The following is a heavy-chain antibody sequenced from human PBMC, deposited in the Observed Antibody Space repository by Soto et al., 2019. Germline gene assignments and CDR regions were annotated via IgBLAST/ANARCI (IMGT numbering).Heavy chain of an antibody. V-gene: IGHV3-30-3*01. CDR1: GFTFSSYA. Sequence: QVQLVESGGGVVQPGRSLRLSCSASGFTFSSYAMHWVRQAPGKGLEWVAVISYDGSNKYYADSVKGRFTISRDNSKNTLYLQMNSLRAEDTAVYYCARGEDIAVAGLYYYYYGMDVWGQGTTVTVSS. CDR3: ARGEDIAVAGLYYYYYGMDV. CDR2: ISYDGSNK. J-gene: IGHJ6*02. D-gene: IGHD6-19*01.